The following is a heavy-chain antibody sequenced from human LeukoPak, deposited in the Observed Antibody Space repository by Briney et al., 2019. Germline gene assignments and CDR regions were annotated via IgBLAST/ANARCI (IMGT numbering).Heavy chain of an antibody. J-gene: IGHJ4*02. CDR2: IYTSGST. CDR1: GGSISSYY. Sequence: SEALSLTCTISGGSISSYYWSWIRQPAGKGLEWIGRIYTSGSTNYNPSLKSRVTMSVDTSKNQFSLKLSSVTAADTAVYYCASYKYSSSWYYFDYWGQGTLVTVSS. V-gene: IGHV4-4*07. CDR3: ASYKYSSSWYYFDY. D-gene: IGHD6-13*01.